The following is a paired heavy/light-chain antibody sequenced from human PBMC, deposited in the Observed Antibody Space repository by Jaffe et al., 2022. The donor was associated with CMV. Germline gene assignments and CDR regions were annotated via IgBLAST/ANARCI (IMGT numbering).Heavy chain of an antibody. J-gene: IGHJ4*02. D-gene: IGHD2-2*01. V-gene: IGHV3-23*04. CDR2: ISGSGGST. CDR3: ACDTDIVVVPAALATGY. Sequence: EVQLVESGGGLVQPGGSLRLSCAASGFTFSSYAMSWVRQAPGKGLEWVSAISGSGGSTYYADSVKGRFTISRDNSKNTLYLQMNSLRAEDTAVYYCACDTDIVVVPAALATGYWGQGTLVTVSS. CDR1: GFTFSSYA.
Light chain of an antibody. J-gene: IGKJ1*01. CDR2: KVS. CDR1: QSLVHSDGNTY. V-gene: IGKV2-30*02. Sequence: DVVMTQSPLSLPVTLGQPASISCRSSQSLVHSDGNTYLNWFQQRPGQSPRRLIYKVSNRDSGVPDRFSGSGSGTDFTLKISRVEAEDVGVYYCMQGTHWPPTFGQGTKVEIK. CDR3: MQGTHWPPT.